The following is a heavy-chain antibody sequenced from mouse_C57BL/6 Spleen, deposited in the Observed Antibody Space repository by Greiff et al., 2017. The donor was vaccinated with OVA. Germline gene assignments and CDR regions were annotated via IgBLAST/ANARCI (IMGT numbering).Heavy chain of an antibody. CDR3: VGGTAQATWFAY. Sequence: DVHLVESGGGLVQPKGSLKLSCAASGFTFNTYAMHWVRQAPGKGLEWVARIRSKSSNYATYYADSVKDRFTISRDDSQSMLYLQMNNLKTEDTAMYYCVGGTAQATWFAYWGQGTLVTVSA. CDR1: GFTFNTYA. CDR2: IRSKSSNYAT. J-gene: IGHJ3*01. V-gene: IGHV10-3*01. D-gene: IGHD3-2*02.